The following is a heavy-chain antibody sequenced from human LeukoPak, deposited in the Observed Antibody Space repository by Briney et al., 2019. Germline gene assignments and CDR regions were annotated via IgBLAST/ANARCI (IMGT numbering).Heavy chain of an antibody. J-gene: IGHJ3*02. CDR3: AKTHSSGWYQGAFDI. CDR2: ISWNSGSI. CDR1: GFTFDDYA. D-gene: IGHD6-19*01. Sequence: GGSLRLSCAASGFTFDDYAMHWVRQAPGKGLEWVSGISWNSGSIGYADSVKGRFTISRDNAKNSLYLQMNSLRAEDTALYYCAKTHSSGWYQGAFDIWGQGTMVTVSP. V-gene: IGHV3-9*01.